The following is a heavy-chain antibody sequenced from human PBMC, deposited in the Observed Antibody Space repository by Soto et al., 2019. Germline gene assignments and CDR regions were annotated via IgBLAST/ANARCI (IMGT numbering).Heavy chain of an antibody. CDR1: GYTFTSYA. D-gene: IGHD2-15*01. J-gene: IGHJ6*02. Sequence: ASVKVSCKASGYTFTSYAMNWVRQAPGQGLEWMGWINTNTGNPTYAQGFTGRFVFSLDTSVSTAYLQICSLKAEDTAVYYCVREGYCSGGSCYGDYYYYGMDVWGQGTTVTVSS. CDR3: VREGYCSGGSCYGDYYYYGMDV. V-gene: IGHV7-4-1*01. CDR2: INTNTGNP.